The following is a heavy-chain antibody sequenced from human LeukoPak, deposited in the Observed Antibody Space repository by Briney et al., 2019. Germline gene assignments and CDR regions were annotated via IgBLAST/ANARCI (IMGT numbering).Heavy chain of an antibody. CDR1: GGTFSTYA. V-gene: IGHV1-69*05. D-gene: IGHD5-12*01. CDR2: IIPISGTR. J-gene: IGHJ6*04. Sequence: SVKVSCKASGGTFSTYAISWVRQAPGQGLEWMGGIIPISGTRNHAQKFQDRVTITTDESTSTAYMELNSLRSEDTAVYYCARDLYSGYDRPMYPVWGKGTTVTVSS. CDR3: ARDLYSGYDRPMYPV.